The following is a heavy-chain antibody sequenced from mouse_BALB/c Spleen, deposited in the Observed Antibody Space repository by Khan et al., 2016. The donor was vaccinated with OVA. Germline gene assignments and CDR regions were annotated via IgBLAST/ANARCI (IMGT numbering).Heavy chain of an antibody. CDR3: ARLYDYDSSVAY. J-gene: IGHJ3*01. D-gene: IGHD1-1*01. CDR1: GYSFTSGYS. CDR2: IHYSGSA. Sequence: VQLKESGPDLVKPSQSLSLTCTVTGYSFTSGYSWHWIRQFPGSRLEWMAYIHYSGSANYNPSLKSRISITRDTSNNQFFLQFSPVTPEDTATDDCARLYDYDSSVAYWCQGTLVTVSA. V-gene: IGHV3-1*02.